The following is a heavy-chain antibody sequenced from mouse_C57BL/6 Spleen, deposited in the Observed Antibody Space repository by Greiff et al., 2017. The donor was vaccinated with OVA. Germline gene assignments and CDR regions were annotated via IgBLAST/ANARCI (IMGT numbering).Heavy chain of an antibody. CDR1: GYSFTDYN. J-gene: IGHJ1*03. Sequence: VQLQQSGPELVKPGASVKISCKASGYSFTDYNMNWVKQSHGKSLAWIGVINPNHGYTIYKQKFKGKATLTVDQSSSTASMQLNSLTSEDSAVYYCARRRDGNYGYFDVWGTGTTVTVSS. V-gene: IGHV1-39*01. CDR2: INPNHGYT. CDR3: ARRRDGNYGYFDV. D-gene: IGHD2-1*01.